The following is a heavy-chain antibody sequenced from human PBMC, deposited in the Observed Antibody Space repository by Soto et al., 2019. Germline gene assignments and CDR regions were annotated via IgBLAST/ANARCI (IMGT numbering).Heavy chain of an antibody. CDR1: GGTFSSYT. CDR3: ARGYCSGGSCYFNWFDP. Sequence: ASVKVSCKASGGTFSSYTISWVRQAPGQGLEWMGRIIPILGIANYAQKFQGRVTITADKSTSTAYMELSSLRSEDTAVYYCARGYCSGGSCYFNWFDPWGQGTLVTVSS. D-gene: IGHD2-15*01. J-gene: IGHJ5*02. V-gene: IGHV1-69*02. CDR2: IIPILGIA.